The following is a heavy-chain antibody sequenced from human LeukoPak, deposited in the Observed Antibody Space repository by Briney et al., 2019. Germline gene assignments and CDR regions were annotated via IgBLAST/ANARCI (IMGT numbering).Heavy chain of an antibody. Sequence: GGSLRLSCAASGFRFSDSYMIWIRQAPGKGLECVAYIGPTTSTVYADSVRGRFTISRDNAKNSLFLQMNSLRAEDTAVYYCARYARLPDSWGQGTLVTVSS. CDR1: GFRFSDSY. V-gene: IGHV3-11*01. CDR2: IGPTTSTV. D-gene: IGHD6-25*01. J-gene: IGHJ4*02. CDR3: ARYARLPDS.